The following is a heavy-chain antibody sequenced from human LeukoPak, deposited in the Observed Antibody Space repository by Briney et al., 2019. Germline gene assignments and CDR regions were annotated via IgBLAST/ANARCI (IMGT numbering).Heavy chain of an antibody. CDR3: AKDRLEWELLLHYYYMDV. CDR2: ISGSGGST. Sequence: GGTLRLSCAASGFTFSSYGMSWVRQAPGKGLEWVSAISGSGGSTYYADSAKGRFTISRDNSKNTLYLQMNRLRAEDTAVYYCAKDRLEWELLLHYYYMDVWGKGTTVTISS. J-gene: IGHJ6*03. V-gene: IGHV3-23*01. D-gene: IGHD1-26*01. CDR1: GFTFSSYG.